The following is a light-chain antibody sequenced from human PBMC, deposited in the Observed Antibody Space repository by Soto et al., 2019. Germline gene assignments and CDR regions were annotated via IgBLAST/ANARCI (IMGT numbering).Light chain of an antibody. Sequence: QXVRTEPACVSGSPGQSITISCSGTSSDIGSYDHVAWYQQFPGKGPKLIIYAVSDRPSGVSDRFSGSKSGISASLTISGLQTEEEADYYCISYTDRQSYLFGTGTKVTVL. CDR3: ISYTDRQSYL. CDR1: SSDIGSYDH. J-gene: IGLJ1*01. V-gene: IGLV2-14*03. CDR2: AVS.